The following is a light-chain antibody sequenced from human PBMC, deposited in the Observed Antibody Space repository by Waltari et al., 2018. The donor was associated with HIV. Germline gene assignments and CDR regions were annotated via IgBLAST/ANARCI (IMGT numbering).Light chain of an antibody. CDR1: SSNIGNNF. CDR3: GTWDSSLSAGL. CDR2: DNN. V-gene: IGLV1-51*01. J-gene: IGLJ3*02. Sequence: QSVLTQPPSVSAAPGQKVTISCSGSSSNIGNNFVSWYQQLPGTAPKLLIYDNNKRPSGIPDRFSGSKSGTSATLGITGLQTGDEADHYCGTWDSSLSAGLFGGGTKLTVL.